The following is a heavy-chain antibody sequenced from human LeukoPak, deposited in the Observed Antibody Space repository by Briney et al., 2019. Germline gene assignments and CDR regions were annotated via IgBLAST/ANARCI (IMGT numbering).Heavy chain of an antibody. V-gene: IGHV3-74*03. Sequence: PGGSLRLSCAASGFSFSSYWMHWVRQAPGKGLVWVARISPDGSSALSADSVRGRFTISRDNADNTLYLQMNSLRAEDAAVYYCAKSTSSWERVDYWGQGTLVTVSS. CDR2: ISPDGSSA. D-gene: IGHD6-13*01. CDR3: AKSTSSWERVDY. J-gene: IGHJ4*02. CDR1: GFSFSSYW.